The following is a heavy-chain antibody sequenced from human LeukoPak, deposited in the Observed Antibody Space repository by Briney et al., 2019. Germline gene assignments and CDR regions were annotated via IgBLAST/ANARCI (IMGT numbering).Heavy chain of an antibody. CDR2: MNPNSGIT. CDR3: ARDARRGVELKAFDI. J-gene: IGHJ3*02. V-gene: IGHV1-8*01. D-gene: IGHD1-7*01. Sequence: EASVTVSCTASGYTFTSYDINWVRQATGQGLEWMGWMNPNSGITGYAQKFQGRVTMTRNTSISTAYMELSSLRSEDTAVYYCARDARRGVELKAFDIWGQGSMVTVSS. CDR1: GYTFTSYD.